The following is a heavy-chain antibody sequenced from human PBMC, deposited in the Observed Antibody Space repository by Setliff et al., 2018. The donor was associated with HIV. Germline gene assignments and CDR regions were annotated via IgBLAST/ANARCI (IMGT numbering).Heavy chain of an antibody. CDR2: ISPYNGNT. CDR1: GYRFSSYD. J-gene: IGHJ3*02. CDR3: ARDKFEQFVRGGGGLDI. V-gene: IGHV1-18*01. Sequence: ASVKVSCKASGYRFSSYDISWVRQAPGQGLEWMGWISPYNGNTNHAQNFQGRVTTTTDTSTSTAYMELRGLRSDDTAVYYCARDKFEQFVRGGGGLDIWGQGTMVTVSS. D-gene: IGHD6-6*01.